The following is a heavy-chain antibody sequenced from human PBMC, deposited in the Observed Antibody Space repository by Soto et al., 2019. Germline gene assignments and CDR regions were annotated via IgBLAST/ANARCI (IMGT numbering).Heavy chain of an antibody. J-gene: IGHJ4*02. Sequence: SVKCSVWDGSISRCYWCRIRKTTGKGLEWIGYIYFRGTTNYNPSLKSRVTMSADTSKNQFSLKLNSVTAADTAVYYCARMNYYDTSGYPFDYWGQGMMVTVSS. V-gene: IGHV4-59*01. CDR1: DGSISRCY. CDR2: IYFRGTT. D-gene: IGHD3-22*01. CDR3: ARMNYYDTSGYPFDY.